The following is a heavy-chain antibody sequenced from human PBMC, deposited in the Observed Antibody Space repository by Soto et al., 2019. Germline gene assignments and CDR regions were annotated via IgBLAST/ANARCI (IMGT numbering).Heavy chain of an antibody. CDR1: GFTVSTKY. D-gene: IGHD3-16*01. Sequence: EVQLVESGGGLVQPGGSLRLSCAASGFTVSTKYMSWVRQAPGKGLEWVSVIYSGGSTFYADSVRGRFPISRDNSKNTVNHQMNSLRAEDTAVYYCARDPWAADYWGQGTLVTVSS. CDR3: ARDPWAADY. J-gene: IGHJ4*02. CDR2: IYSGGST. V-gene: IGHV3-66*01.